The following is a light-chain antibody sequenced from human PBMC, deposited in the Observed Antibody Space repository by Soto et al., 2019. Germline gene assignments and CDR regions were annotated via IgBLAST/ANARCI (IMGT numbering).Light chain of an antibody. V-gene: IGKV3D-15*01. CDR3: QQYNNWPFS. CDR1: QSVSSN. J-gene: IGKJ5*01. Sequence: ENVLTQSPGTLSLSPGERATLSCRASQSVSSNYVAWYQQKPGQAPRLLVYVASNRATGIPARFSGSGSGTDFTLTISGLQSEDSAVYFCQQYNNWPFSFGQGTRLENK. CDR2: VAS.